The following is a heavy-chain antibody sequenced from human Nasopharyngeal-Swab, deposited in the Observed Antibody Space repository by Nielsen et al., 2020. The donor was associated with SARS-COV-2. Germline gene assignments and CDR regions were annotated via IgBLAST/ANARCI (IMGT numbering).Heavy chain of an antibody. V-gene: IGHV3-30-3*01. CDR2: ISYDGSNK. CDR3: ARDPDVDIVATDAFDN. D-gene: IGHD5-12*01. Sequence: GESLKISCAASGFPFSSYAMDWGPQAPGKGLEWVAVISYDGSNKYYADSVKGRFTISRDNSKNTLYLQMKSLRAEDTAVYYCARDPDVDIVATDAFDNWGQGTMVTVSS. CDR1: GFPFSSYA. J-gene: IGHJ3*02.